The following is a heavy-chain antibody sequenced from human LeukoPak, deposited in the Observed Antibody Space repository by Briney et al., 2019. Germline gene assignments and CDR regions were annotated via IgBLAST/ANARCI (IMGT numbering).Heavy chain of an antibody. D-gene: IGHD1-1*01. CDR2: ISSVGSN. CDR1: GGSIGSYY. J-gene: IGHJ5*02. V-gene: IGHV4-59*01. Sequence: SETLSLTCTVYGGSIGSYYWGWVRQPPGKGLGWMGYISSVGSNNYNPSLKSRVTISVDTSKSQFSLRLSSVTAADTAVYSCARHSTPGTTLNWLDPWGQGTLVTVSS. CDR3: ARHSTPGTTLNWLDP.